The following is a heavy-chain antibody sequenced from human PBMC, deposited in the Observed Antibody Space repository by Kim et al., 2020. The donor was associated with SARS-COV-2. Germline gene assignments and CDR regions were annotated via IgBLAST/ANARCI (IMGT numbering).Heavy chain of an antibody. CDR2: ISSSSSYI. CDR3: ARDPYGGDLFNYYYGMDV. Sequence: GGSLSLSCAASGFTFSSYSMNWVRQAPGKGLAWVSSISSSSSYIYLAASVKGRFTSSRDKAKNSLYQQMNSLRAEDTAVYYCARDPYGGDLFNYYYGMDVWGQGTTVTCSS. D-gene: IGHD2-21*01. J-gene: IGHJ6*02. CDR1: GFTFSSYS. V-gene: IGHV3-21*01.